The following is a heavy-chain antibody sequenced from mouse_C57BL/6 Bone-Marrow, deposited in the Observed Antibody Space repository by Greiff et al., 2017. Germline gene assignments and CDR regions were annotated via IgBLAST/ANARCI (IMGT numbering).Heavy chain of an antibody. Sequence: VQLQQSGPGLVQPSQSLSITCTVSGFSLTSYGVHWVRQSPGKGLEWLGVLWSGGSTDYNAAFISRLSISKDNSKSQVFFTMNKLQADDTAIYYCARNYCSNYDYFDYWGQGTTLTVSS. D-gene: IGHD2-5*01. CDR3: ARNYCSNYDYFDY. CDR2: LWSGGST. J-gene: IGHJ2*01. V-gene: IGHV2-2*01. CDR1: GFSLTSYG.